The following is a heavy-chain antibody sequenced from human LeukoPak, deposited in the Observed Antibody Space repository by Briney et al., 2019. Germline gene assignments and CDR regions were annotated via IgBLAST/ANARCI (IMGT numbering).Heavy chain of an antibody. D-gene: IGHD5-12*01. J-gene: IGHJ6*02. CDR2: IYYSGST. CDR3: ARLPGLYHYYGMDV. Sequence: PSETLSLTCTVSGGSISPYYWSWIRQPPGKGLEWIGYIYYSGSTNYNPSLKSRVTISVDTSKNQFSLKLSSVTAADTAVYYCARLPGLYHYYGMDVWGQGTTVTVSS. CDR1: GGSISPYY. V-gene: IGHV4-59*08.